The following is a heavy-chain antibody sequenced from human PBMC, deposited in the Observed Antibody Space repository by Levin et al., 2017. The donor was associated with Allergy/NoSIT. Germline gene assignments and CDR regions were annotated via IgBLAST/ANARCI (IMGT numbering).Heavy chain of an antibody. J-gene: IGHJ6*02. CDR1: GFTFSSYG. D-gene: IGHD2-15*01. V-gene: IGHV3-30*18. CDR2: VSYDGNNK. Sequence: SCAASGFTFSSYGMHWVRQAPGKGLEWVAVVSYDGNNKYYADSVKGRFTISKDKSQNTLYLQMNSLRAEDTAVYYCAKDRLYSHLFYYYGMDVWGQGTTVTVSS. CDR3: AKDRLYSHLFYYYGMDV.